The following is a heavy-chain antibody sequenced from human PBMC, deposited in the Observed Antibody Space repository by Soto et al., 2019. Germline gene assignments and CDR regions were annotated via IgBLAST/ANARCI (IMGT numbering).Heavy chain of an antibody. CDR1: GFTFSSYG. V-gene: IGHV3-23*01. D-gene: IGHD1-7*01. CDR2: SSATGAGT. CDR3: AKDRRAGGNYGFYSDC. Sequence: GGSLRLSCAASGFTFSSYGMTWVRQAPGKGLEWVSFSSATGAGTYYADSVKGRFTISRDNSKNTLYLEMTSLRADDTAVYYCAKDRRAGGNYGFYSDCWGQGALVTVSS. J-gene: IGHJ4*02.